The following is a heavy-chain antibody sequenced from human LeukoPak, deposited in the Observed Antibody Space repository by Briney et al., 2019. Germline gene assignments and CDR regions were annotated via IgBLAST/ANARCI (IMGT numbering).Heavy chain of an antibody. CDR1: GYTFTGYY. Sequence: GASVKVSCKASGYTFTGYYMHWVRQAPGQGLEWMGWINPNSGGTNYVQKFQGRVTMTTETSTNMAYMELRSLTSDDTAIYYCARARGFDYWGQGTLVTVSS. J-gene: IGHJ4*02. V-gene: IGHV1-2*02. CDR2: INPNSGGT. CDR3: ARARGFDY.